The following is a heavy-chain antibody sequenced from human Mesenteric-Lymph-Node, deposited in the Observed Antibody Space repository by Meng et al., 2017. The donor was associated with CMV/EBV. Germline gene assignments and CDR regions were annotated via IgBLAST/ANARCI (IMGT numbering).Heavy chain of an antibody. CDR1: GFTFSSYS. Sequence: GESLKISCVASGFTFSSYSMSWVRQAPGKGLEWVSSISSRNSHIYYVDSVRGRFTISRDNAKNSLYLQMNGLRAEDTAVYYCGRADVLTDYGMDVWGRGTTVTVSS. CDR3: GRADVLTDYGMDV. CDR2: ISSRNSHI. J-gene: IGHJ6*02. D-gene: IGHD3-9*01. V-gene: IGHV3-21*01.